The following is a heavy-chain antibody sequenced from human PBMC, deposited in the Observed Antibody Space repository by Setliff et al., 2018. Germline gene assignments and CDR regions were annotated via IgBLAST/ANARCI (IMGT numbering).Heavy chain of an antibody. Sequence: ASVKVSCKASGYTFTSYDINWVRQATGQGLEWMGWMNPNSGNTGYAQKFQGRVTITRNTSIGTAYMELSSLRSEDTAVYYCARGLGSYYYYYMDVWGKGTTVTVSS. D-gene: IGHD7-27*01. CDR2: MNPNSGNT. CDR1: GYTFTSYD. J-gene: IGHJ6*03. V-gene: IGHV1-8*03. CDR3: ARGLGSYYYYYMDV.